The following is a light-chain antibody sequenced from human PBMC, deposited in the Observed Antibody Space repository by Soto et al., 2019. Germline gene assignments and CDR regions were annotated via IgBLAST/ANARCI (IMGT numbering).Light chain of an antibody. CDR1: SSDVGSYNL. V-gene: IGLV2-23*01. J-gene: IGLJ3*02. Sequence: QSVLTQPASVSGSPGQSITICCTGTSSDVGSYNLVSWYQQHPGKAPKVVIYEDTKRPSGVSNHFSGSKSGNTASLTISGLQAEDEADYYCCSYAGSSTLVFGGGTKLTVL. CDR3: CSYAGSSTLV. CDR2: EDT.